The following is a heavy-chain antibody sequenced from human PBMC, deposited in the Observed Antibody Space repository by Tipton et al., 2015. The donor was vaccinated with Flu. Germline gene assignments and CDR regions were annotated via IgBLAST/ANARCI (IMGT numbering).Heavy chain of an antibody. CDR2: ISAYTDNR. Sequence: QLVQSGPEVKKPGASVKVSCKTSGYSFNTYGISWVRQAPGQGLEWMGWISAYTDNRNYAQRFQGRVTMTTDTSTSTAFMELRSLTSDDTAVYYCARHTGDSVRGVIDYWGQGTLVTVSS. V-gene: IGHV1-18*01. D-gene: IGHD3-10*02. J-gene: IGHJ4*02. CDR3: ARHTGDSVRGVIDY. CDR1: GYSFNTYG.